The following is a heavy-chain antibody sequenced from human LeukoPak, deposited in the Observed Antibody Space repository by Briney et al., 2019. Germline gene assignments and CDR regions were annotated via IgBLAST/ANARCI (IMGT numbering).Heavy chain of an antibody. CDR3: ARSISSGWTLDAFDI. CDR2: ISAYNGNT. J-gene: IGHJ3*02. CDR1: GYTFTSYG. D-gene: IGHD6-19*01. Sequence: ASVKVSCKASGYTFTSYGISWVRQAPGQGLEWMGWISAYNGNTNYAQKLQGRVTMTTDTSTSTAYMELRSLRSDDTAVYYCARSISSGWTLDAFDIWGQGTMVTVSS. V-gene: IGHV1-18*01.